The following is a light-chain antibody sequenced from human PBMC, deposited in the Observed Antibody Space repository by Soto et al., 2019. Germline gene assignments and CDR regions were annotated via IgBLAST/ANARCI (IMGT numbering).Light chain of an antibody. CDR3: QQYHSDPIP. J-gene: IGKJ5*01. V-gene: IGKV4-1*01. Sequence: DFVMTQSPASLAVSLGERATINCKSRQSVLSSSNNKNYLAWFQQKPGQPPKLLIYWASTRESGVPDRFSGSGSGTDFTLTISSLQAEDVAVYYCQQYHSDPIPFGQGRRLEVK. CDR1: QSVLSSSNNKNY. CDR2: WAS.